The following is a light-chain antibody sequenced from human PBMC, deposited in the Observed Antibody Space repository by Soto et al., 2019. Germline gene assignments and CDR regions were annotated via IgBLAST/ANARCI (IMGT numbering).Light chain of an antibody. J-gene: IGKJ1*01. CDR1: QSIRSW. Sequence: DIQMTQSPSILSASVGDRVTITYRASQSIRSWLAWYQQKPGKAPKLLIYDAYSLESGVPSRFSGRRSGTEFTLTITTLEPEDFAVYYCQQYGSSPRTFGLGTKVDI. CDR2: DAY. CDR3: QQYGSSPRT. V-gene: IGKV1-5*01.